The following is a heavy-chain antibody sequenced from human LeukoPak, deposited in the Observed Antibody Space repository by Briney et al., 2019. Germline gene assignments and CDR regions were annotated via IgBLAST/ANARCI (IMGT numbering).Heavy chain of an antibody. D-gene: IGHD1-26*01. CDR2: IKQDGSER. CDR1: GFTFSSYA. CDR3: ARYGGSYYFDN. V-gene: IGHV3-7*01. Sequence: GGSLRLSCAASGFTFSSYAMSWVRQAPGKGLEWVANIKQDGSERYYVDSVKGRFTISRDNAKNSPYLQMNSLRAEDTAVYYCARYGGSYYFDNWGQGTLVTVSS. J-gene: IGHJ4*02.